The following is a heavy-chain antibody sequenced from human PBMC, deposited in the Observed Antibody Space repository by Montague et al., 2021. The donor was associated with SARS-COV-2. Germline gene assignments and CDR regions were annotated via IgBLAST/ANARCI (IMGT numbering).Heavy chain of an antibody. D-gene: IGHD2-15*01. CDR3: AGAAVIVPAGCSGGSCYSFPNWFDP. J-gene: IGHJ5*02. V-gene: IGHV4-39*01. CDR1: GGSISSSSYY. CDR2: IYYSGST. Sequence: SETLSLTCTVSGGSISSSSYYWGWIRQPPGKGLEWIGSIYYSGSTYYNPSLKSQVTISVDTPKNQFSLKLSSVTAADTAVYYCAGAAVIVPAGCSGGSCYSFPNWFDPWGQGTLVTVSS.